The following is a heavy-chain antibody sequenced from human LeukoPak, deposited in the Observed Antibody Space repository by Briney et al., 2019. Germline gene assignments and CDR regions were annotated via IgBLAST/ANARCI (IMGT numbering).Heavy chain of an antibody. Sequence: GGSLRLSCAASGFTFSDYYMSWIRQAPGKGLEWVSYISYSGSTIYYADSVKGRFTISRDNAKNSLYLQMNSLRAEDTAVYYCARQRKNYYFDYWGQGTLVTVSS. CDR1: GFTFSDYY. D-gene: IGHD1-14*01. CDR3: ARQRKNYYFDY. CDR2: ISYSGSTI. V-gene: IGHV3-11*04. J-gene: IGHJ4*02.